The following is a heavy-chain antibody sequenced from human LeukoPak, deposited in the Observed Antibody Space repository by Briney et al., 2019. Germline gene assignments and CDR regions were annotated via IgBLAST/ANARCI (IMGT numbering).Heavy chain of an antibody. CDR2: IKEDGSVK. J-gene: IGHJ4*02. D-gene: IGHD3-10*01. V-gene: IGHV3-7*02. Sequence: GGSLRLSCAASGFTFSRYWMSWVRQAPGKGLEWVANIKEDGSVKYYVESVKGRFIISRDNAKNSLYLQMNSLRAEDTAVYYCAASITMFDYWGQGTLVTVSS. CDR3: AASITMFDY. CDR1: GFTFSRYW.